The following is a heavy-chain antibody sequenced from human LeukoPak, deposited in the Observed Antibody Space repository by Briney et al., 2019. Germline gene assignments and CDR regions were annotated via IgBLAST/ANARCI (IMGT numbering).Heavy chain of an antibody. J-gene: IGHJ4*02. Sequence: GGSLRLSCAAFGFTFSSYWMSWVRQAPGKGLEWVANIKQDGSEKYYVDSVKGRFTISRDNAKNSLYLQMNSLRAEDTAVYYCARESGSSHFDYWGQGTLVTVSS. D-gene: IGHD6-13*01. V-gene: IGHV3-7*01. CDR3: ARESGSSHFDY. CDR2: IKQDGSEK. CDR1: GFTFSSYW.